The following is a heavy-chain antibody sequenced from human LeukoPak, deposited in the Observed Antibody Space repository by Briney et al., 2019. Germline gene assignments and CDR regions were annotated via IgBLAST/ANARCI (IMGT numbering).Heavy chain of an antibody. CDR3: ARGGDNYGYIFDY. V-gene: IGHV4-34*01. CDR2: INHGGST. D-gene: IGHD5-18*01. J-gene: IGHJ4*02. CDR1: GGSFSGYY. Sequence: SETLSLTCAVYGGSFSGYYWSWIRQPPGKGLEWIGEINHGGSTNYNPSLKSRVTMSVDTSKNQFSLKVNSVTAADTAAYYCARGGDNYGYIFDYWGQGTLVTVSS.